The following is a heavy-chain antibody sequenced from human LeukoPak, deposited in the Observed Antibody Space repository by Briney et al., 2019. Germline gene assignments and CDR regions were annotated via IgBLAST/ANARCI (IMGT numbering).Heavy chain of an antibody. V-gene: IGHV3-23*01. Sequence: GGSLRLSCAASGFTFSNYAMHWVRQAPGKGLEWVSAISDTGNTYHADSVKGRFTISRDSSKNTLFLQMNRLRPEDAAVYYCAKAPVTTCRGAFCYPFDYWGLGTLVTVSS. CDR1: GFTFSNYA. CDR3: AKAPVTTCRGAFCYPFDY. CDR2: ISDTGNT. D-gene: IGHD2-15*01. J-gene: IGHJ4*02.